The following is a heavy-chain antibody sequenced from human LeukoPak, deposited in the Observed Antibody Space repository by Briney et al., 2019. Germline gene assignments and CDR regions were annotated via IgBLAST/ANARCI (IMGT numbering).Heavy chain of an antibody. CDR2: IYTSGST. J-gene: IGHJ4*02. CDR3: AREALLWFGEPLDNNYFDY. V-gene: IGHV4-4*07. CDR1: GGSISSYY. D-gene: IGHD3-10*01. Sequence: SETLSLTCTVSGGSISSYYWSWIRQPAGKGLEWIGRIYTSGSTNYNPSLKSRVTMSVDTSKNQFSLKLSSVTAADTAVYYCAREALLWFGEPLDNNYFDYWGQGTLVTVSS.